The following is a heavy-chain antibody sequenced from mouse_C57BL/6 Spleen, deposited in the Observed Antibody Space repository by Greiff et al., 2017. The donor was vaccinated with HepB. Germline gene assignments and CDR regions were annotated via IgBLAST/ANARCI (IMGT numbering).Heavy chain of an antibody. D-gene: IGHD2-5*01. CDR1: GYTFTSYW. CDR3: ARQGLAIVTPYWYFDV. V-gene: IGHV1-72*01. CDR2: IDPNSGGT. Sequence: VQLQQSGAELVKPGASVKLSCKASGYTFTSYWMHWVKQRPGRGLEWIGRIDPNSGGTKYNEKFKSKATLTVDKPSSTAYMQLSSLTSEDSAVYYCARQGLAIVTPYWYFDVWGTGTTVTVSS. J-gene: IGHJ1*03.